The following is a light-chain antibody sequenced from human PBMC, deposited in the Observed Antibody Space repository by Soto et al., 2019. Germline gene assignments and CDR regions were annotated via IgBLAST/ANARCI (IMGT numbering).Light chain of an antibody. J-gene: IGKJ4*01. CDR1: QSVRSSY. CDR2: GAS. Sequence: EIVLTQSPGTLSLSPGERATLSCRASQSVRSSYFAWYQQKPGQAPRLLIFGASTRAPGIPDRFSGSGSGTDFTLTISKLEPEDFAVYSCQQYGDWPGAFGGGTKVDIK. CDR3: QQYGDWPGA. V-gene: IGKV3-20*01.